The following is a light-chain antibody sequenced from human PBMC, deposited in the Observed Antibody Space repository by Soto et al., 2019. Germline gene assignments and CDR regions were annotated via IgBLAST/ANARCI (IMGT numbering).Light chain of an antibody. CDR2: GAS. V-gene: IGKV3-15*01. CDR1: QSVSSN. J-gene: IGKJ3*01. CDR3: QQYNKWPLFT. Sequence: EVVMTQSPATLSVSPGERATLSCRASQSVSSNLAWYQLRPGQAPRLLIYGASTRATGIPARFSGSGSGTEFTLTISSLQSEDFAHYYCQQYNKWPLFTFGPGTRVDIK.